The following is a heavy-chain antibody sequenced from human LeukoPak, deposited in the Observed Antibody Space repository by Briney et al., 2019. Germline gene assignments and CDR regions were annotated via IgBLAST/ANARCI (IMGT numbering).Heavy chain of an antibody. J-gene: IGHJ3*02. Sequence: GGSLRLSCAASGFTFGSYWMHWVRHAPGKGLVWVSHINSDGSTTNYADSVKGRFTISRDNAKRTLYLQMNSLRAEDTAVYFCARLNIEFDMWGLGTMVTVSS. CDR1: GFTFGSYW. CDR3: ARLNIEFDM. V-gene: IGHV3-74*01. CDR2: INSDGSTT.